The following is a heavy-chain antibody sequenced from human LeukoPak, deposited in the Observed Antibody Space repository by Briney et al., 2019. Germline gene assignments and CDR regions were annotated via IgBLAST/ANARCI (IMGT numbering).Heavy chain of an antibody. CDR1: GYSISGGYY. Sequence: PSETLSLTCAVSGYSISGGYYWGWIRQPPGKGLEYIGSIYHSGSTYYNPSLKSRLTISVDTSKNHFSPKLSSVTAADTAVYYCARVRGDKPLDYWGQGTLVTVSS. V-gene: IGHV4-38-2*01. CDR2: IYHSGST. D-gene: IGHD3-16*01. CDR3: ARVRGDKPLDY. J-gene: IGHJ4*02.